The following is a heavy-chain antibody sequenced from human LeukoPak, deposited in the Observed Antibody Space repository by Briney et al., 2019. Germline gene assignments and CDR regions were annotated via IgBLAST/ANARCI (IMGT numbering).Heavy chain of an antibody. D-gene: IGHD1-1*01. CDR2: IHPEGNEK. Sequence: GGSLRLSCAVSGFTFSKFWMSWVRQAPGRGLEWVANIHPEGNEKYHVESVKGRFTISRDNAKNLLFLLMNGLRVEDTAVYYCARGDDFSGDHWGQGTLVTVSS. J-gene: IGHJ4*02. CDR3: ARGDDFSGDH. CDR1: GFTFSKFW. V-gene: IGHV3-7*04.